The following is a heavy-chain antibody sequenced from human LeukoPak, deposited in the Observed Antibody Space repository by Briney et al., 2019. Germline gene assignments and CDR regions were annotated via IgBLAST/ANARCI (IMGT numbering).Heavy chain of an antibody. D-gene: IGHD3-3*01. CDR2: ISGSGGST. V-gene: IGHV3-23*01. CDR3: AKDRSPYYDFWSGVNYFDY. J-gene: IGHJ4*02. Sequence: GGSLRLSCAASGFTFSSYAMSWVRQAPGKWLEWVSAISGSGGSTYYADSVKGRFTISRDNSKNTLYLQMNSLRAEDTAVYYCAKDRSPYYDFWSGVNYFDYWGQGTLVTVSS. CDR1: GFTFSSYA.